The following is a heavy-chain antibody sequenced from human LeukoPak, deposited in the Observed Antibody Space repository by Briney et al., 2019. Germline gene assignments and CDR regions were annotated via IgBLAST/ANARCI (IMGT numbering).Heavy chain of an antibody. CDR3: AREEGYCSSTSCPFDY. J-gene: IGHJ4*02. CDR2: IIPIFGTA. D-gene: IGHD2-2*01. CDR1: GGTFSSYA. V-gene: IGHV1-69*13. Sequence: ASVKVSCKASGGTFSSYAISWVRQAPGQGLEWMGGIIPIFGTANYAQKFQGRVTITADESTSTAYMELSSLRSEDTAVYYCAREEGYCSSTSCPFDYWGQGTLVTVSS.